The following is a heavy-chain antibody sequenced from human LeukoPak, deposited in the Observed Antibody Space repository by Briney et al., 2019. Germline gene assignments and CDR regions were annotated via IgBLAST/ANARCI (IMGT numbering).Heavy chain of an antibody. CDR2: ISYDGSNK. CDR3: ARTSHYYYMDV. J-gene: IGHJ6*03. CDR1: GFTFSSYA. V-gene: IGHV3-30-3*01. Sequence: PGRSLRLSCAASGFTFSSYAMHWVRQAPGKGLEWVAVISYDGSNKYYADSVKGRFTISRDNSKNTLYLQMNSLRAEDTAVYYCARTSHYYYMDVWGKGTTVTVS. D-gene: IGHD4-11*01.